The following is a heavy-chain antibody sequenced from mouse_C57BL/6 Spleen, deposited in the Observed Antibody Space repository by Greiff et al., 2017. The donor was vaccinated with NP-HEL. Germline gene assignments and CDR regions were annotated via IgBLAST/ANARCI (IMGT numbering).Heavy chain of an antibody. J-gene: IGHJ2*01. Sequence: QVQLKQPGAELVRPGSSVKLSCKASGYTFTSYWMHWVKQRPIQGLEWIGNIDPSDSETHYNQKFKDKATLTVDKSSSTAYMQLSSLTSEDSAVYYCAREITTVDDYWGQGTTLTVSS. CDR1: GYTFTSYW. CDR3: AREITTVDDY. D-gene: IGHD1-1*01. V-gene: IGHV1-52*01. CDR2: IDPSDSET.